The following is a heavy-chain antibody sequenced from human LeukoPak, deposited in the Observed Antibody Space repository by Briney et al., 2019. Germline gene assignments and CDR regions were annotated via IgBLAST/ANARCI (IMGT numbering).Heavy chain of an antibody. V-gene: IGHV3-48*04. J-gene: IGHJ4*02. CDR2: ISSSSSSTI. D-gene: IGHD3-22*01. CDR1: GLTFSNYG. Sequence: PGRSLRLSCVTSGLTFSNYGMHWVRQAPGKGLEWVSYISSSSSSTIYYADSVKGRFTISRDNAKDSLYLQMNSLRAEDTAVYYCARDYYDSSGYYFGAYWGQGTLVTVSS. CDR3: ARDYYDSSGYYFGAY.